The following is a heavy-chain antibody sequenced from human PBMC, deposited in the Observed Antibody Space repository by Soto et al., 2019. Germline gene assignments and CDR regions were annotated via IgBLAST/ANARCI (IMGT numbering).Heavy chain of an antibody. CDR2: ISHDGGT. CDR1: GGSFDDFY. D-gene: IGHD3-10*01. V-gene: IGHV4-34*01. J-gene: IGHJ6*02. CDR3: ARGQLVWYGDLTPYHRDMDV. Sequence: SETLSLTCAFYGGSFDDFYWSWVGQSPGKGLEWVGEISHDGGTNYSPSLASRVSISVDTSKNQFSLHLRSVTAADTGLYYCARGQLVWYGDLTPYHRDMDVWGQGTTVTVSS.